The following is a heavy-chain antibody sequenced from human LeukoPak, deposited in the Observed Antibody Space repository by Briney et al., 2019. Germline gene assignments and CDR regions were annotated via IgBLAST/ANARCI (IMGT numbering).Heavy chain of an antibody. J-gene: IGHJ5*02. CDR3: ARSGSRRGYSGYDGGWFDP. D-gene: IGHD5-12*01. CDR1: GGTFSSYA. Sequence: ASVKVSCKASGGTFSSYAISWVRQAPGQGLEWMGWMNPNSGNTGYAQKFQGRVTMTRNTSISTAYMELSSLRSEDTAVYYCARSGSRRGYSGYDGGWFDPWGQGTPVTVSS. V-gene: IGHV1-8*02. CDR2: MNPNSGNT.